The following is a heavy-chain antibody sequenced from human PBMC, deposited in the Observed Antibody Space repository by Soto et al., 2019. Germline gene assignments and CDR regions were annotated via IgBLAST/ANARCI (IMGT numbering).Heavy chain of an antibody. J-gene: IGHJ4*02. V-gene: IGHV3-66*01. CDR2: IYSGGST. CDR3: ARGALYGDSAIDY. CDR1: GFTVSSNY. D-gene: IGHD4-17*01. Sequence: EVQLVESGGGLVQPGGSLRLSCAASGFTVSSNYMSWVRQAPGKGLEWVSVIYSGGSTYYADSVKGRFTISRDNSKNTLYLQMNSLRAEDTAVYYCARGALYGDSAIDYWGQGTLVTVSS.